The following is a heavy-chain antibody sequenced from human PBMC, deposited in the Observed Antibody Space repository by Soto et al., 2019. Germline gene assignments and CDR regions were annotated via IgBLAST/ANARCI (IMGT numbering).Heavy chain of an antibody. D-gene: IGHD3-22*01. J-gene: IGHJ3*02. Sequence: ASETLSLTCTVSGGSVSSGSYYWSWIRQPPGKGLEWIGYIYYSGSTNYNPSLKSRVTISVDTSKNQFSLKLSSVTAADTAVYYCARDKGQFTYYYDSSGAQDIWGQGTMVTVSS. CDR1: GGSVSSGSYY. CDR3: ARDKGQFTYYYDSSGAQDI. V-gene: IGHV4-61*01. CDR2: IYYSGST.